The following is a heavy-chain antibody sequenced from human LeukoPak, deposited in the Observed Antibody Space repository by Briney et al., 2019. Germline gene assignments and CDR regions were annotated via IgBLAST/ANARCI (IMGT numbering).Heavy chain of an antibody. CDR2: IWYDGSNK. D-gene: IGHD1/OR15-1a*01. CDR3: ARDGTVSAGPFDP. V-gene: IGHV3-33*01. CDR1: GFTFSSFG. Sequence: GGSLRLSCAASGFTFSSFGMHWVRRAPGKGLEWVAFIWYDGSNKYYADSVKGRFTISRDNSKNTLYLQMNSLRVEDTAVYYCARDGTVSAGPFDPWGQGTLVTVSS. J-gene: IGHJ5*02.